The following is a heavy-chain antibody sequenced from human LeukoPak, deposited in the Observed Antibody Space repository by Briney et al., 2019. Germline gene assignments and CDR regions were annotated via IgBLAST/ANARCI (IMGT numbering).Heavy chain of an antibody. D-gene: IGHD5-18*01. J-gene: IGHJ5*02. Sequence: SETLPLTCTVSGGSISSSSYYWGWIRQPPGKGLEWIGSIYYSGSTYYNPSLKSRVTISVDTSKNQFSLKLSSVTAADTAVYYCARRRGYSYGLRSENWFDPWGQGTLVTVSS. V-gene: IGHV4-39*07. CDR1: GGSISSSSYY. CDR2: IYYSGST. CDR3: ARRRGYSYGLRSENWFDP.